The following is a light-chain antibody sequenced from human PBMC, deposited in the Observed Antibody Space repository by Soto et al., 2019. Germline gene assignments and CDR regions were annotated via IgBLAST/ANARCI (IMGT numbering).Light chain of an antibody. J-gene: IGKJ1*01. Sequence: DIQMTQSPSTLSASVGDRVTITCRASQSISSWLAWYQQKPGKAPKLLIYKASSLEKGVPPRFSGSGSGTEFTLTITSLQPDDFATYYCQQYNGYSRTFGQGTNVEIK. CDR3: QQYNGYSRT. CDR2: KAS. CDR1: QSISSW. V-gene: IGKV1-5*03.